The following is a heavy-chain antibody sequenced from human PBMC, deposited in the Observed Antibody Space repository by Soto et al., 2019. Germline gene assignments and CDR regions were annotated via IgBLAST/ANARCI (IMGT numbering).Heavy chain of an antibody. CDR1: GDSISGGASF. Sequence: SETLSLTCTVSGDSISGGASFWSWIRQPPGKGLEWIANVYYSGSSYYNPSLKSRLTISVDTTKNQFSLQLKSMTAADTAVYYCVKLSCTSSACYFPGWFDPWGQGTLVTVSS. D-gene: IGHD2-8*01. CDR3: VKLSCTSSACYFPGWFDP. J-gene: IGHJ5*02. CDR2: VYYSGSS. V-gene: IGHV4-30-4*01.